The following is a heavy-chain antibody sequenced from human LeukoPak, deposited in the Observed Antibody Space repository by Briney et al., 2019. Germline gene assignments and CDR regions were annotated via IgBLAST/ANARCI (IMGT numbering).Heavy chain of an antibody. CDR3: AREVTIFGVVREGSREDY. CDR1: GFTFNDYA. V-gene: IGHV3-9*01. CDR2: ISWNSGSI. J-gene: IGHJ4*02. Sequence: GRSLRLSCAASGFTFNDYAMHWVRQAPGKGLEWVSGISWNSGSIGYADSVKGRFTFSRDNAKNSLYLQMNSLRAEDTAVYYCAREVTIFGVVREGSREDYWGQGTLVTVSS. D-gene: IGHD3-3*01.